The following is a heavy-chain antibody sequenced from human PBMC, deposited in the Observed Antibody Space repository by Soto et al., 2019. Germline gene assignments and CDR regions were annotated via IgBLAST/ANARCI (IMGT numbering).Heavy chain of an antibody. V-gene: IGHV1-8*01. Sequence: AAVKCYFNASVYTFTSYDIKWVRQATEQGIECIGWMNPNSGNTGYAQNFQGRVTMTRKNSISTAYMERSRLRSEDTAVYYCALNRQYAIDWSFDLW. CDR3: ALNRQYAIDWSFDL. CDR1: VYTFTSYD. J-gene: IGHJ2*01. CDR2: MNPNSGNT.